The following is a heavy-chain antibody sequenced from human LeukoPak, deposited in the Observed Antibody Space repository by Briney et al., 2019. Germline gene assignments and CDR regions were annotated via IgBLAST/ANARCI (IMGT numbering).Heavy chain of an antibody. CDR3: ARGGYSGSYPAWFDP. J-gene: IGHJ5*02. Sequence: ASVKVSCKASGYTFTSYAMNWVRQAPGQGLEWMGWINTNTGNPTYAQGFTGRFVFSLDTSVTTAYLQISSLEAEDTAIYYCARGGYSGSYPAWFDPWGQGTLVTVSS. V-gene: IGHV7-4-1*02. D-gene: IGHD1-26*01. CDR1: GYTFTSYA. CDR2: INTNTGNP.